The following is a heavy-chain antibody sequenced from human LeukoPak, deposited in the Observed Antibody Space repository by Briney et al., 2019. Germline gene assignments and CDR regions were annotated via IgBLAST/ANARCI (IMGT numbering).Heavy chain of an antibody. Sequence: RASETLSLTCTVSGGSISSYYWSWIRQPPGKGLEWIGYIYYSGSTNYNPSLKSRVTISVDTSKNQFSLKLSSVTAADTAVYYCARHFGIDFDYWGQGTLVTVSS. CDR3: ARHFGIDFDY. CDR2: IYYSGST. D-gene: IGHD3-3*01. CDR1: GGSISSYY. V-gene: IGHV4-59*08. J-gene: IGHJ4*02.